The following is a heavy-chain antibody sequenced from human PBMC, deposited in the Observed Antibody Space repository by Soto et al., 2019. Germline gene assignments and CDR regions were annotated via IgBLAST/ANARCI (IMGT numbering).Heavy chain of an antibody. CDR3: ARVPLAPRLGYDY. CDR1: GFTFSSYG. CDR2: IWYDGSNK. J-gene: IGHJ4*02. D-gene: IGHD6-19*01. V-gene: IGHV3-33*01. Sequence: QVQLVESGGGVVQPGRSLRLSCAASGFTFSSYGMHWVRQAPGKGLEWVAVIWYDGSNKYYADSVKGRFTISRDNSKNTLYLQMNSLRAEDTAVYYCARVPLAPRLGYDYWGQGTLVTVSS.